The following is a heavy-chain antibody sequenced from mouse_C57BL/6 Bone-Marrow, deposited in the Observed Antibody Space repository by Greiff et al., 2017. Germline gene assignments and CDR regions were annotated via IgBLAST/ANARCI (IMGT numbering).Heavy chain of an antibody. D-gene: IGHD1-1*01. V-gene: IGHV1-72*01. CDR1: GYTFTSYW. CDR3: ASLTAGLDD. Sequence: QVQLQQPGAELVKPGASVKLSCTASGYTFTSYWMHWVQQRPGRGLEWIGRIDPIGGGTKYNEKFKSKATLTVDNPSSTAYMQLSSLTSEDSAVYYCASLTAGLDDWGKGTTLTVSS. J-gene: IGHJ2*01. CDR2: IDPIGGGT.